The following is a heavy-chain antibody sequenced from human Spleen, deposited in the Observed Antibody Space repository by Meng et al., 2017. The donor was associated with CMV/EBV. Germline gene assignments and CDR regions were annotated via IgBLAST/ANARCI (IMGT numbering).Heavy chain of an antibody. CDR1: GVSISSNIR. CDR3: ARGKQVAWELLAY. D-gene: IGHD1-26*01. J-gene: IGHJ4*02. CDR2: IDDSGST. V-gene: IGHV4-4*02. Sequence: QVQLQESGPGLVKPSGTLSLPCGVSGVSISSNIRWTWVRQPPGKGLEWIGDIDDSGSTNYNPSLNSRISISLDKSKNHFSLKVNSVTAADTAVYYCARGKQVAWELLAYWGQGALVTVSS.